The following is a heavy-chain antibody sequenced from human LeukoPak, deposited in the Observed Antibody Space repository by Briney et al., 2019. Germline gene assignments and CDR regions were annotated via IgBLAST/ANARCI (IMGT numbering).Heavy chain of an antibody. CDR3: AGGTGELSE. CDR1: GASISSYY. Sequence: SETLSLTCAVSGASISSYYWSWIRQPAGKGLEWIGRIYTSGSSHSNPSLESRVTISADKSKNQVSLKLSSVTAADTAVYYCAGGTGELSEWGRGALVTVSS. CDR2: IYTSGSS. V-gene: IGHV4-59*10. J-gene: IGHJ4*02. D-gene: IGHD1-7*01.